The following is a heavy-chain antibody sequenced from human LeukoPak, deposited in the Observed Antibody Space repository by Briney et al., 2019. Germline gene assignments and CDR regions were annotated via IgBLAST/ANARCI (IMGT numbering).Heavy chain of an antibody. CDR3: ARDGAADGMDV. Sequence: ASVKVSCKSSGYTFTSYYMNWVRQAPGQGLEWMGITNPSGGSTSYAQKFQDRVAMTRDTCTSTMYMELSSLTSEDTAVYYCARDGAADGMDVWGQGTTVTVSS. J-gene: IGHJ6*02. V-gene: IGHV1-46*01. D-gene: IGHD2-15*01. CDR1: GYTFTSYY. CDR2: TNPSGGST.